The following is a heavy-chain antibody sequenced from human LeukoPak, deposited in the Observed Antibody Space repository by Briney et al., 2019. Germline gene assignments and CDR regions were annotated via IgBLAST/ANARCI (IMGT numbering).Heavy chain of an antibody. J-gene: IGHJ6*03. CDR1: GYTFTSYG. Sequence: ASVKVSCKASGYTFTSYGISWVRQAPGQGLEWMGWISAYNGNTNYAQKLQGRVTMTTDTSTSTAYMELRSLRSDDTAVYYCARERSHSSSWSYYYYYYYMDVWGKGTTVTVSS. CDR2: ISAYNGNT. D-gene: IGHD6-13*01. V-gene: IGHV1-18*01. CDR3: ARERSHSSSWSYYYYYYYMDV.